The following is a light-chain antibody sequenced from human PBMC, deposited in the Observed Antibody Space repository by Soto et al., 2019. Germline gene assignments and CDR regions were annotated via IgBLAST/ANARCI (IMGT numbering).Light chain of an antibody. CDR2: WAS. J-gene: IGKJ2*03. V-gene: IGKV4-1*01. Sequence: CYQQKAGQPPNLLIYWASIRESGVPDRFSGSGSGTDFTLNISSLQPKDVAVYYCQQSYTALPYSFGPETNLEIK. CDR3: QQSYTALPYS.